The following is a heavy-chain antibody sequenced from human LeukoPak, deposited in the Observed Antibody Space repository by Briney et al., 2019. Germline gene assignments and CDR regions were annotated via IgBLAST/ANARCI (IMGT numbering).Heavy chain of an antibody. J-gene: IGHJ4*02. CDR2: IYYSGST. CDR1: DGSISGSSYY. D-gene: IGHD2-15*01. CDR3: ARQSGGSRY. V-gene: IGHV4-39*01. Sequence: PSETLSLTCTVSDGSISGSSYYWGWIRQPPGKGLEWIGSIYYSGSTYYNPSLKSRVTISVDTSKNQFSLKLSSVTAADTAVYYCARQSGGSRYWGQGTLVTVSS.